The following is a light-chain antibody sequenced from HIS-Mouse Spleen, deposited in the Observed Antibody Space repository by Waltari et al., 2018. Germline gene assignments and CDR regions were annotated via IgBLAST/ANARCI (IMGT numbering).Light chain of an antibody. J-gene: IGKJ3*01. CDR2: LGS. CDR3: MQALQTPIFT. Sequence: DIVMTQSPLSLPVTPGPPASISCRSSPSLLHSNGYNYLDWYLQKPGQSPQLLIYLGSNRASGVPDRFSGSGSGTDFTLKISRVEAEDVGVYYCMQALQTPIFTFGPGTKVDIK. CDR1: PSLLHSNGYNY. V-gene: IGKV2-28*01.